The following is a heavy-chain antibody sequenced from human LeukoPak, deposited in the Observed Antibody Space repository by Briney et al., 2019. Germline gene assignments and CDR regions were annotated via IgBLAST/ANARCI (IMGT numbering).Heavy chain of an antibody. V-gene: IGHV1-8*01. J-gene: IGHJ5*02. CDR2: MNPNSGNT. CDR3: ARDGYDSSGKKDRFDP. Sequence: ASVKVSCKASGYTFTSYDINWVRQATGQGLEWMGWMNPNSGNTGYAQKFQGRVTMTRNTSISTAYMELSSLRSEDTAVYYCARDGYDSSGKKDRFDPWGQGTLVTVSS. CDR1: GYTFTSYD. D-gene: IGHD3-22*01.